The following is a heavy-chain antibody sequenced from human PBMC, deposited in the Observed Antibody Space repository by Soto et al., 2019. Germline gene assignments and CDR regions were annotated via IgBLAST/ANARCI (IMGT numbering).Heavy chain of an antibody. CDR3: ARDISRRQTYYGMDV. J-gene: IGHJ6*02. V-gene: IGHV1-46*01. CDR2: FXPAXXRX. Sequence: ASVKVSCKASGYRFISYYVHWVRQAPGQGIEWIAVFXPAXXRXTXXXTXXGRITITTDTSTSTLFMELSSLRSDDTAVYFCARDISRRQTYYGMDVWGQGTTVTVSS. CDR1: GYRFISYY. D-gene: IGHD2-21*01.